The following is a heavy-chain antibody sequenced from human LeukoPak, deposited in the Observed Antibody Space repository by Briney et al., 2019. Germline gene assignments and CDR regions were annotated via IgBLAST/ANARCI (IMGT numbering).Heavy chain of an antibody. CDR1: GGSFSGYY. Sequence: PSETLSLTCAVYGGSFSGYYWSWIRQPPGKGLEWIGEINHSGSTNYNPSLKSRVTISVDTSKNQFSLKLSSVTAADTAVYYCARGGPYCSSTSCYPDWFDPWGQGTLVTVSS. V-gene: IGHV4-34*01. CDR2: INHSGST. CDR3: ARGGPYCSSTSCYPDWFDP. J-gene: IGHJ5*02. D-gene: IGHD2-2*01.